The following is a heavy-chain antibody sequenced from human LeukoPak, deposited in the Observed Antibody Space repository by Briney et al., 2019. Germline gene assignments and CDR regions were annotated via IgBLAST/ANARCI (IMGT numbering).Heavy chain of an antibody. V-gene: IGHV1-46*01. CDR3: ASVYLYGMDV. J-gene: IGHJ6*02. Sequence: ASVKVSCKASGYSLTTYYMHWVRQAPGQGLEWMAIINPSGGSTNYAQKFQGRVTMTRDTPTNTVYMELSSLRTEDTAVYYCASVYLYGMDVWGQGTMVTVSS. D-gene: IGHD2-8*01. CDR1: GYSLTTYY. CDR2: INPSGGST.